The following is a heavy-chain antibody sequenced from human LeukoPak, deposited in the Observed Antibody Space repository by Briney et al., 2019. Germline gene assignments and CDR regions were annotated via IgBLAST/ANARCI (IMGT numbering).Heavy chain of an antibody. V-gene: IGHV4-59*01. CDR3: ARLPGFRGYSYGETWSAFDI. Sequence: SETLSLTCTVSGGSISGYYWSWIRQPPGKGLEWIGYIYYSGSTNYNPSLKSRVTISVDTSKNQFSLKLSSVTAADTAVYYCARLPGFRGYSYGETWSAFDIWGQGTMVTVSS. D-gene: IGHD5-18*01. J-gene: IGHJ3*02. CDR1: GGSISGYY. CDR2: IYYSGST.